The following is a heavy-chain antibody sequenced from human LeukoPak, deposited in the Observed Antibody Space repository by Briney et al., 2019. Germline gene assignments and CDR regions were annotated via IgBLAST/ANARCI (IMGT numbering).Heavy chain of an antibody. V-gene: IGHV3-15*01. Sequence: GGSLRLSCAASGFTFSNACMSWVRQAPGKGLEWVGHIKTKTDGGTTDYAAPMKGRFTISRDDSKNTLYLQMNSLKTEDTAVYYCTKGTWIQLWLTDYWGQGTLVTVSS. J-gene: IGHJ4*02. CDR1: GFTFSNAC. CDR3: TKGTWIQLWLTDY. CDR2: IKTKTDGGTT. D-gene: IGHD5-18*01.